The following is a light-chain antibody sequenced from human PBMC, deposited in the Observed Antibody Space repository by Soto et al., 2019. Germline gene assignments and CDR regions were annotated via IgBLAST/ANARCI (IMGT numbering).Light chain of an antibody. CDR1: GNDVGAYNY. V-gene: IGLV2-14*01. J-gene: IGLJ3*02. CDR3: SAYTARSTLV. CDR2: EVR. Sequence: QSALTQPRSVSGSPGQSVTISCTGTGNDVGAYNYVSWYQQHPGRPPKLLIYEVRNRPSGISSRFSGSRSGNTASLTISGLQSEDEGDYYCSAYTARSTLVFGGGTKLTVL.